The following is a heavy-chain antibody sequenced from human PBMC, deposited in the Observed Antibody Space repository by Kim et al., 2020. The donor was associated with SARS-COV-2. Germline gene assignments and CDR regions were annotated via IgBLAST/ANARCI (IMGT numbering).Heavy chain of an antibody. CDR2: IRDSGGST. CDR1: GFTFNNYA. J-gene: IGHJ1*01. Sequence: GGSLRLSCAASGFTFNNYAMSWVRQAPGKGLEWVSCIRDSGGSTKYADSVKGRFSISRDNSKNTLYLQMDSLRAEDTAVYYCAKVTSGNSGWVEYFQNWGQDTLGTVSP. CDR3: AKVTSGNSGWVEYFQN. D-gene: IGHD6-19*01. V-gene: IGHV3-23*01.